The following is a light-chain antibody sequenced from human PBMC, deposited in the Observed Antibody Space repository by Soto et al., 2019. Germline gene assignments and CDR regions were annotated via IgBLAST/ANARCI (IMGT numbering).Light chain of an antibody. CDR1: QSISTY. J-gene: IGKJ3*01. V-gene: IGKV1-39*01. CDR2: AAS. Sequence: DIQMTQSPSSLSASVEDRVTITCRASQSISTYLNWYQQKPGKAPKLLIYAASSLQSGVPSRFTGSGSGTDFTLTINSLQLEDFATYYCQQSYTNPLTFGPGTKVD. CDR3: QQSYTNPLT.